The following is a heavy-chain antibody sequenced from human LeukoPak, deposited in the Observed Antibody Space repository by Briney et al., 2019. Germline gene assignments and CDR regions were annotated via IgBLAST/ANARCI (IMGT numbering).Heavy chain of an antibody. CDR3: AKVTWESRPPDCNS. CDR1: GFTFSTYN. D-gene: IGHD6-6*01. CDR2: ISSSSSSSYI. Sequence: GGSLRLSCAASGFTFSTYNMNWVRQAPGKGLEWVSSISSSSSSSYISYADSVKGRFTISRANAKNSLYLQMNSLRAEDTATYYCAKVTWESRPPDCNSWGPGTLVTVSS. J-gene: IGHJ4*02. V-gene: IGHV3-21*04.